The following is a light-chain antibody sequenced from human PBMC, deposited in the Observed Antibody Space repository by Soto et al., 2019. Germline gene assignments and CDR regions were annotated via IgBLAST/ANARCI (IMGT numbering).Light chain of an antibody. J-gene: IGLJ3*02. CDR1: SSDVGAYNY. V-gene: IGLV2-14*01. CDR3: SSYTTSSTVV. CDR2: EVS. Sequence: QSALTQPASVSGSPGQSITISCTGTSSDVGAYNYVSWYQQHPGKAPKLMIYEVSNRPSGVSNRFSGSKSGNTASLTISGLQAEDEDDYYCSSYTTSSTVVFGGGTKVTVL.